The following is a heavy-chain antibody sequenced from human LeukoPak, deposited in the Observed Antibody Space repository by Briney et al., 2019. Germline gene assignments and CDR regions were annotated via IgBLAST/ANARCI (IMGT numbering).Heavy chain of an antibody. CDR3: ARINRGSSIFGWYFDL. CDR1: GFTFSSYS. CDR2: ISSSSSTI. Sequence: PGGSLRLSCAASGFTFSSYSMNWVRQAPGKGLEWVSYISSSSSTIYYADSVKGRFTISRDNAKNSLYLQMNSLRAEDTALYHCARINRGSSIFGWYFDLWGRGTLVTVSS. D-gene: IGHD6-6*01. J-gene: IGHJ2*01. V-gene: IGHV3-48*04.